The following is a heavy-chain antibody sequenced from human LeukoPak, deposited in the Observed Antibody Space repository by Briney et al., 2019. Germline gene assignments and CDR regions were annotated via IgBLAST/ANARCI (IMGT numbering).Heavy chain of an antibody. CDR3: ARRPSWPTTSAFDI. J-gene: IGHJ3*02. Sequence: SETLSLTCAVSGASISTVGSFWGWIRQPPGKGLEWIGSVFYSGSANYNPSLQSRVTISVDTSRNQFSLRLSSATPADTAVYYCARRPSWPTTSAFDIWGQGTLVTVSP. CDR2: VFYSGSA. V-gene: IGHV4-39*01. D-gene: IGHD4-17*01. CDR1: GASISTVGSF.